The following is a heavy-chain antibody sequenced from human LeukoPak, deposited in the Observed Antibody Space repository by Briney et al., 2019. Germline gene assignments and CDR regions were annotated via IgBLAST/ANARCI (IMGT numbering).Heavy chain of an antibody. V-gene: IGHV3-53*01. J-gene: IGHJ4*02. D-gene: IGHD5-24*01. CDR2: IYSGGST. Sequence: GGSLRLSCAASGFTVSGNYMIWVRQAPGKGLEWVSLIYSGGSTSYADSVKGRFIISRDNSKNTLYLQMNSLRAEDTAVYYCARDLRDGYNFQDWGQGTLVTVSS. CDR1: GFTVSGNY. CDR3: ARDLRDGYNFQD.